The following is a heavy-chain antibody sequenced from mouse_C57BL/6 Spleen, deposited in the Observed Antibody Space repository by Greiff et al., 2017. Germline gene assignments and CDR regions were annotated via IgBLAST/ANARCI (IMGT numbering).Heavy chain of an antibody. CDR3: ARGTALRWGYFDV. CDR2: INPSNGGT. Sequence: QVQLQQPGTELVKPGASVKLSCKASGYTFTSYWMHWVKQRPGQGLEWIGNINPSNGGTNYNEKFQSKATLTVDKSSSTAYMQLSSLTSEDSAVYYCARGTALRWGYFDVWGTGTTVTVSS. D-gene: IGHD1-1*01. V-gene: IGHV1-53*01. CDR1: GYTFTSYW. J-gene: IGHJ1*03.